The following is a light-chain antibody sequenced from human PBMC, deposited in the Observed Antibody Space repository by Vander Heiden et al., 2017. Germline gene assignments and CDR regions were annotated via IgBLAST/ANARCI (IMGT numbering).Light chain of an antibody. CDR1: RSVLNTSKNKNY. J-gene: IGKJ1*01. Sequence: DIVMTQFPDSLAVSLGERAAINCKSSRSVLNTSKNKNYLAWYQQKPGQPPKLLIYWASTRESGVPDRFSGSGSGTDFTFTISSLQAEDVAVYYCQQYYSTPKTFGQGTKVEIK. CDR2: WAS. CDR3: QQYYSTPKT. V-gene: IGKV4-1*01.